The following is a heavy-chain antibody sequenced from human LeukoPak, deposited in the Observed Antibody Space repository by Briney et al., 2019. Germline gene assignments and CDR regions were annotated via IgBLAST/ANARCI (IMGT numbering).Heavy chain of an antibody. CDR2: FDPEDGET. D-gene: IGHD3-10*01. V-gene: IGHV1-24*01. CDR3: TAGMVRGVIDY. J-gene: IGHJ4*02. Sequence: GAAVKVSCKVSGHTLTELAMHWVRQAPGKGLEWMGRFDPEDGETIYEQKFQGRITMTEDTSTDAANMELSRLRSEDTAVYYCTAGMVRGVIDYWGQGTLVTVSS. CDR1: GHTLTELA.